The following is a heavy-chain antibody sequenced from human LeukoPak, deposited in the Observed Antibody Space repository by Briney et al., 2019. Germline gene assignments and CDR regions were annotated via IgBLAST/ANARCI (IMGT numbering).Heavy chain of an antibody. V-gene: IGHV5-51*01. Sequence: GESLMISCKGSGYRFTSYWIGWVRQMPGEGLEWMGIIYPGDSDTRYSPSLQGQVTISADKSISTAYLQWSSLKASDTAMYYCARHLRVPAADYYFDYWGQGTLVTVSS. CDR2: IYPGDSDT. CDR1: GYRFTSYW. J-gene: IGHJ4*02. D-gene: IGHD2-2*01. CDR3: ARHLRVPAADYYFDY.